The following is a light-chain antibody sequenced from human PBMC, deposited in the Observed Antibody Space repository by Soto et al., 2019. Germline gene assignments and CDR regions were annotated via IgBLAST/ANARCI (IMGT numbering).Light chain of an antibody. CDR3: QQSYSTPIT. CDR1: QTISSW. J-gene: IGKJ5*01. Sequence: DIQMTQSPSTLSGSVGDRVTITCRASQTISSWLAWYQQKPGKAPKLLIYKASTLKSGVPSRFSGSGSGTEFTLTISSLQPDDFATYYCQQSYSTPITFGQGTQLEIK. V-gene: IGKV1-5*03. CDR2: KAS.